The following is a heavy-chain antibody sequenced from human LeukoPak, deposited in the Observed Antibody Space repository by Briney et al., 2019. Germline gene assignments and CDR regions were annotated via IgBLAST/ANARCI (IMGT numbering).Heavy chain of an antibody. CDR3: ASPRAPKVVLYSFDY. J-gene: IGHJ4*02. V-gene: IGHV3-30*03. CDR1: GFTFSSYG. CDR2: ISYDGSNK. D-gene: IGHD4-23*01. Sequence: GGSLRLSCAASGFTFSSYGMHWVRQAPGKGLEWVAVISYDGSNKYYADSVKGRFTISRDNSKNTLYLQMNSLRAEDTAVYYFASPRAPKVVLYSFDYGGQGTLVTVPS.